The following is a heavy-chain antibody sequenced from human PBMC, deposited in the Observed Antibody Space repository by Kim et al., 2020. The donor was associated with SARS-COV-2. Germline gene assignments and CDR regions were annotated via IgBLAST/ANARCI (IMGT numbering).Heavy chain of an antibody. J-gene: IGHJ4*02. V-gene: IGHV4-34*01. CDR1: GGSFSGYY. CDR3: ARSGLKGSTSCCFVDY. CDR2: INHSGST. D-gene: IGHD2-2*01. Sequence: SETLSLTCAVYGGSFSGYYWSWIRQPPGKGLEWIGEINHSGSTNYNPSLKSRVTISVDTSKNQFSLKLSSVTAADTAVYYCARSGLKGSTSCCFVDYWGQGTLVTVSS.